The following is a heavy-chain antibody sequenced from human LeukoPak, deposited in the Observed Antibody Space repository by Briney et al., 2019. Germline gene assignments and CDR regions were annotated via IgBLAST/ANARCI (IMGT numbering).Heavy chain of an antibody. V-gene: IGHV3-21*01. CDR3: AREGVGGYTEAFDY. Sequence: GRSLRLSCAASGFTFSIYSMNWVRQAPGKGLEWVSAIDSSSRSIYYADSVKGRFTVSRDDAKNSLYLQMNSLRAENTAVYYCAREGVGGYTEAFDYWGQGTLVTVSS. J-gene: IGHJ4*02. D-gene: IGHD5-12*01. CDR2: IDSSSRSI. CDR1: GFTFSIYS.